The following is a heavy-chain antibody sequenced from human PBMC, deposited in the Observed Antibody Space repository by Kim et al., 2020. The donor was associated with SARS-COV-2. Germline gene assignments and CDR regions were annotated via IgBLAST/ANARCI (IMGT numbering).Heavy chain of an antibody. Sequence: SETLSLTCTVSGGSISSSSYYWGWIRQPPGKGLEWIGSIYYSGSTYYNPSLKSRVTISVDTSKNQFPLKLSSVTAADTAVYYCARLRYDSSGYYYGMDVWGQGTTVTVSS. CDR1: GGSISSSSYY. J-gene: IGHJ6*02. CDR2: IYYSGST. D-gene: IGHD3-22*01. V-gene: IGHV4-39*01. CDR3: ARLRYDSSGYYYGMDV.